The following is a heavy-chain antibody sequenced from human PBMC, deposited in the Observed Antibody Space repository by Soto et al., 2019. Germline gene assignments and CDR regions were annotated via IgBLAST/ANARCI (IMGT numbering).Heavy chain of an antibody. CDR2: ISSSSSYI. Sequence: EVQLVESGGGLVKPGGSLRLSCAASGFTFSSYSMNWVRQAPGKGLEWVSSISSSSSYIYYADSVKGRFTISRDNAQNSLYLQMNSLRAEDTAVYYWARDWWEDIVGVPAAPEWGWVAPWGQGTLVTVSS. D-gene: IGHD2-2*01. V-gene: IGHV3-21*01. CDR1: GFTFSSYS. J-gene: IGHJ5*02. CDR3: ARDWWEDIVGVPAAPEWGWVAP.